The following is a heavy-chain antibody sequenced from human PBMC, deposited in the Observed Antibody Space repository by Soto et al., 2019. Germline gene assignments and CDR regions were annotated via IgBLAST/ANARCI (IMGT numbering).Heavy chain of an antibody. CDR1: GYIFTTYS. Sequence: QVQLVQSGAEMKRPGASVMLSCKASGYIFTTYSIHWVRQTAGQGLEWMAKVDPRDGSTGYAQKFRGRLTMAWDTSTGTVSMEVSSLTSYDTATYYCVRVQNRGCEFDYWGQGTQVTVPS. D-gene: IGHD2-15*01. CDR3: VRVQNRGCEFDY. J-gene: IGHJ4*02. CDR2: VDPRDGST. V-gene: IGHV1-46*01.